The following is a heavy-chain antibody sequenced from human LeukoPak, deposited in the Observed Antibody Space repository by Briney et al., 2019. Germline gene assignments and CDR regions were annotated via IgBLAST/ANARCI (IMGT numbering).Heavy chain of an antibody. CDR3: ARGYTDGWLIGY. CDR1: GGSISGYF. Sequence: SETLTLNCSISGGSISGYFWSWIRQPPGQGLEWIGYIYYSGSTNYNLDLKIGDIISRDTSKNQLSLNLSSVTAADTAVYYCARGYTDGWLIGYWGQ. CDR2: IYYSGST. V-gene: IGHV4-59*08. D-gene: IGHD6-19*01. J-gene: IGHJ4*02.